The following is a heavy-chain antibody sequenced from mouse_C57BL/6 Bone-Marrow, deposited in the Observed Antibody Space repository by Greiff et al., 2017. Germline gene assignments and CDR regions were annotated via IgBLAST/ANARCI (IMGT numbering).Heavy chain of an antibody. CDR1: GFNIKDDY. CDR2: IDPENGDT. J-gene: IGHJ3*01. V-gene: IGHV14-4*01. CDR3: TRIAY. Sequence: VQLQQSGAELVRPGASVKLSCTASGFNIKDDYMHWVQQTPEQGLEWIGWIDPENGDTEYASKFQGKGTITVDTTSNTAYLQLSSLTSEDTAVYYCTRIAYWGQGTLVTVSA.